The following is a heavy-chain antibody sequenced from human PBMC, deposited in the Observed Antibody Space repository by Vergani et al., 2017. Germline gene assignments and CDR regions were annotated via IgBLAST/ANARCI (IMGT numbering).Heavy chain of an antibody. CDR1: GGSFSGYY. J-gene: IGHJ6*03. V-gene: IGHV4-34*01. CDR3: ARGRGQRKNYYYYYMDV. D-gene: IGHD6-25*01. Sequence: QVQLQQWGAGLLKPSETLSLTCAVYGGSFSGYYWSWIRQPPGKGLEWIGEINHSGSTNYNPSLKSRVTISVDTSKNQFYLKLSSVTAADTAVYYCARGRGQRKNYYYYYMDVWGKGTTVTVSS. CDR2: INHSGST.